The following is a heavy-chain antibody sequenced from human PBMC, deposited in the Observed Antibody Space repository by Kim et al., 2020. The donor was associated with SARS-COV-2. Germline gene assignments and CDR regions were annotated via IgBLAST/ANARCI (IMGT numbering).Heavy chain of an antibody. Sequence: SVKVSCKASGGTFSSYAISWVRQAPGQGLEWMGGIIPIFGTANYAQKFQGRVTITADESTSTAYMELSSLRSEDTAVYYCARILGGPGLSRNYYYGMDVWGQGTTVTVSS. CDR2: IIPIFGTA. J-gene: IGHJ6*02. D-gene: IGHD3-16*02. CDR1: GGTFSSYA. CDR3: ARILGGPGLSRNYYYGMDV. V-gene: IGHV1-69*13.